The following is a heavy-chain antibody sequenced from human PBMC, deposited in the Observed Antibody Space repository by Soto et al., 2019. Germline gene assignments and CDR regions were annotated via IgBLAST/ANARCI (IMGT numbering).Heavy chain of an antibody. D-gene: IGHD5-12*01. CDR1: GFTFSDYY. CDR2: ISSGGSNI. Sequence: AGGSLRLSCAASGFTFSDYYMSWIRQAPGKGLEWVSYISSGGSNIDYEDSVKGRFTVSRDNAKNSLYLQMNSLRAEDTAVYYCVRQGGYDKFDYWGQGTLVTVSS. V-gene: IGHV3-11*04. CDR3: VRQGGYDKFDY. J-gene: IGHJ4*02.